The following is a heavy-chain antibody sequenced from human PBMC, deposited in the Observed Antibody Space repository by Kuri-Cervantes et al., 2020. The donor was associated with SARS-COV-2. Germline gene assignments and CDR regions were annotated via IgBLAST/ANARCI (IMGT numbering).Heavy chain of an antibody. D-gene: IGHD4-17*01. CDR2: VNHRGST. V-gene: IGHV4-34*01. CDR1: GESDSKYF. Sequence: SETLSLTCLVYGESDSKYFWSWIRQSPGKGLEWIGEVNHRGSTNYNPSLKSRVTISVDTSSKQFSLHLGSVTAADTAVYYCARAYGFLRYIYYMDVWGRGTTVTSP. J-gene: IGHJ6*03. CDR3: ARAYGFLRYIYYMDV.